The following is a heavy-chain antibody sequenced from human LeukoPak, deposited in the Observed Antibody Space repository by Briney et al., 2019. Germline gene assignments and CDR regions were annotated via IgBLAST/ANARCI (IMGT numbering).Heavy chain of an antibody. J-gene: IGHJ5*02. D-gene: IGHD3-22*01. Sequence: ASVKVSCKASGYTFTSYGISWVRQAPGQGLEWMGWISAYNGNTNYAQKLQGRVTMTRNTSISTAYMELSSLRSEDTAVYYCARVSYYRRQRQNWFDPWGQGTLVTVSS. CDR3: ARVSYYRRQRQNWFDP. CDR2: ISAYNGNT. V-gene: IGHV1-18*01. CDR1: GYTFTSYG.